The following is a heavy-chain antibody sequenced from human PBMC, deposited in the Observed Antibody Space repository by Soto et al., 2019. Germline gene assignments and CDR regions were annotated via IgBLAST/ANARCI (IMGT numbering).Heavy chain of an antibody. CDR2: IYYSGST. V-gene: IGHV4-59*08. J-gene: IGHJ6*03. Sequence: PSETLSLTYTVSGGSMIYSYWSWIRLLPGKGLEWVGYIYYSGSTSYNPSLRRRVIMSVDTSKRQFSLQLKSVTAADTAIYYCARTVLGPDILADQFVDYYYYMDVWGQGTTVTVSS. CDR1: GGSMIYSY. D-gene: IGHD3-9*01. CDR3: ARTVLGPDILADQFVDYYYYMDV.